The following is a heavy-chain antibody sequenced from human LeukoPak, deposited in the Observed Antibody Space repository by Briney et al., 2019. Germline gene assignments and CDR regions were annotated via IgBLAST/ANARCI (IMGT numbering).Heavy chain of an antibody. D-gene: IGHD6-19*01. CDR2: ISYDGSNK. Sequence: GGSLRLSCVASGFTFSSYGMHWVRQAPGKGLEWVAVISYDGSNKYYADSVKGRFTISRDNSKNTLYLQMNSLRAEDTAVYYCAKDSVFAAVASYYFDYWGQGTLVTVSS. V-gene: IGHV3-30*18. J-gene: IGHJ4*02. CDR3: AKDSVFAAVASYYFDY. CDR1: GFTFSSYG.